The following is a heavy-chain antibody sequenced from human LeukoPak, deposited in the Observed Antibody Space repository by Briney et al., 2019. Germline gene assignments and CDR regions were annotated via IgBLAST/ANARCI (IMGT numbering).Heavy chain of an antibody. CDR1: GGSISSYY. J-gene: IGHJ3*02. CDR2: IYYSGST. CDR3: ARDRPQWLGRAFDI. Sequence: SETLSLTCTVSGGSISSYYWSWIRQPPGKGLEWIGYIYYSGSTNYNPSLKSRVTISVDTSKNQFSLKLSSVTAADTAVYYCARDRPQWLGRAFDIWGQGTMVTVSS. V-gene: IGHV4-59*12. D-gene: IGHD3-22*01.